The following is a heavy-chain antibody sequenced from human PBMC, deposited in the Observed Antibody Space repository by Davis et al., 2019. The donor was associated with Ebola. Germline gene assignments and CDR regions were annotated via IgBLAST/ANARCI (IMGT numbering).Heavy chain of an antibody. V-gene: IGHV1-18*01. CDR2: ISAYNGNT. CDR3: ARVRSGTVWFDP. Sequence: AASVKVSCKASGGTFSSYAISWVRQAPGQGLEWMGWISAYNGNTNYAQKLQGRVTMTTDTSTSTAYMELRSLRSDDSAVYYCARVRSGTVWFDPWGQGTLVTVSS. J-gene: IGHJ5*02. CDR1: GGTFSSYA. D-gene: IGHD3-10*01.